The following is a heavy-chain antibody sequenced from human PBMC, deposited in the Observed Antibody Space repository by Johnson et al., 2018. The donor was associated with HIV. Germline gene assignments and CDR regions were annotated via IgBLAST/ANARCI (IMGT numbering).Heavy chain of an antibody. CDR2: IGTAGDT. CDR1: GFTFSSYD. D-gene: IGHD6-13*01. CDR3: AKDQWSSSWTNDAFDI. Sequence: VQLVESGGGLVQPGGSLRLSCAASGFTFSSYDMNWVRQATGKGLEWVSAIGTAGDTYYPGSVKGRFTISRENAKNSLYLQMNSLRAGDTAVYYCAKDQWSSSWTNDAFDIWGQGTMVTVSS. J-gene: IGHJ3*02. V-gene: IGHV3-13*01.